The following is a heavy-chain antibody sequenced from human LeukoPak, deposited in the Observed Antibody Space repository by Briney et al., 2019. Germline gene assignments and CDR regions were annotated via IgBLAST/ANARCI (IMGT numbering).Heavy chain of an antibody. J-gene: IGHJ4*02. D-gene: IGHD2-15*01. CDR2: IYYSGNT. V-gene: IGHV4-39*07. Sequence: SETLSLTCTVSGGSISSSSYYWGWIRQPPGKGLEWIGTIYYSGNTYYDPSLKSRVTISVDTSKNQFSLKLSSVTAADTAVYYCAREQDSALDYWGQGTLVTVSS. CDR1: GGSISSSSYY. CDR3: AREQDSALDY.